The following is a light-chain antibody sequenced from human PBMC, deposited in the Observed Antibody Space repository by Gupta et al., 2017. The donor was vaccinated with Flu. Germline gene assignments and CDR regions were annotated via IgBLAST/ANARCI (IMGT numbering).Light chain of an antibody. J-gene: IGLJ3*02. CDR1: SSNSENNY. V-gene: IGLV1-51*01. CDR2: ENS. CDR3: GTWDSSLSAWV. Sequence: KVTISCSGSSSNSENNYVSWYQQLPGTAPKLLIYENSKRPSGIPDRFSGSKSDTSATLGITGLQTGDEADYYCGTWDSSLSAWVFGGGTKLTVL.